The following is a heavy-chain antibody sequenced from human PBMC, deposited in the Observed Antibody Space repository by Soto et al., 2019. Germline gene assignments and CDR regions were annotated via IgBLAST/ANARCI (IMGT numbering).Heavy chain of an antibody. J-gene: IGHJ4*02. D-gene: IGHD2-15*01. CDR3: ARAHAPTLPFDY. CDR1: GGSIRNVY. V-gene: IGHV4-59*01. CDR2: IYHSGNT. Sequence: SETLSLTCTVSGGSIRNVYWSWIRQPPGKGLEWIGFIYHSGNTKYNPSLKSRVTISIDTSKNQFSPSLNSVTAADTGVYFCARAHAPTLPFDYWGQGTLVTVSS.